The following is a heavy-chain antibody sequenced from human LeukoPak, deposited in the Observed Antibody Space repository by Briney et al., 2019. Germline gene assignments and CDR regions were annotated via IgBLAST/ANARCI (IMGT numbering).Heavy chain of an antibody. J-gene: IGHJ4*02. V-gene: IGHV3-48*01. CDR1: GLTFSSYS. CDR3: AKDREQWLVSFDY. CDR2: ISSSSSTI. Sequence: GGSLRLSCAASGLTFSSYSMNWVRQAPGKGLEWVSYISSSSSTIYYADSVKGRFTISRDNSKNTLYLQMNSLRAEDTAVYYCAKDREQWLVSFDYWGQGTLVTVSS. D-gene: IGHD6-19*01.